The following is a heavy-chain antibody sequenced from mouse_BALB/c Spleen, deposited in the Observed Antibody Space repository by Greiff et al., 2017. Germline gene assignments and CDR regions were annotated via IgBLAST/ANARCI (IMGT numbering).Heavy chain of an antibody. V-gene: IGHV1-67*01. J-gene: IGHJ2*01. Sequence: QVQLQQSGPELVRPGVSVKISCKGSGYTFTDYAMHWVKQSHAKSLEWIGVISTYYGNTNYNQKFKGKATMTVDKSSSTAYMELARLTSEDSAIYYCARGTTVVEMGFDYWGQGTTLTVSS. CDR2: ISTYYGNT. CDR3: ARGTTVVEMGFDY. D-gene: IGHD1-1*01. CDR1: GYTFTDYA.